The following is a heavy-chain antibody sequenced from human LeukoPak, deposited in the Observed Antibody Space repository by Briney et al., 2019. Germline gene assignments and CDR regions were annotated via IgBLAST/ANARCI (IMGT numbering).Heavy chain of an antibody. CDR2: INSDGTTT. CDR3: AKGAYFSGSYGFAFDY. D-gene: IGHD3-10*01. CDR1: GFTFSSYW. V-gene: IGHV3-74*01. J-gene: IGHJ4*02. Sequence: PEGSLRLSCAASGFTFSSYWMHWVRQVPGKGLAWVSRINSDGTTTNYADSVKGRFTISRDNSKNTLYLQMNSLRAEDTAVYFCAKGAYFSGSYGFAFDYWGQGTLVTVSS.